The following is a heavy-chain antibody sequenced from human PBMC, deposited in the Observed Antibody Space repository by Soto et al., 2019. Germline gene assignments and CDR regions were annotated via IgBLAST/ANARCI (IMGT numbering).Heavy chain of an antibody. CDR1: GLILRNYW. J-gene: IGHJ5*02. Sequence: LRLSCADSGLILRNYWMSWVRQAPGMGLQWVASIKEDGSEKYYVDPVKGRFTISRENAKNSLYLQMNSLRAEDTAVYYCARYRSLDPWGQGILVTVSS. D-gene: IGHD3-16*02. CDR3: ARYRSLDP. V-gene: IGHV3-7*03. CDR2: IKEDGSEK.